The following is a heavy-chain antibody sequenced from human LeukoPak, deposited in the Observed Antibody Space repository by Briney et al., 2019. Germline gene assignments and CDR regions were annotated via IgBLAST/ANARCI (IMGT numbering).Heavy chain of an antibody. CDR3: ARDLLPVYDYVWGSYRPAPFDY. J-gene: IGHJ4*02. D-gene: IGHD3-16*02. CDR2: IYYSGSI. V-gene: IGHV4-39*07. CDR1: GGSISSSSYY. Sequence: SETLSLTCTVSGGSISSSSYYWGWIRQPPGKGLEWIGSIYYSGSIYYNPSLKSRVTISVDTSKNQFSLKLSSVTAADTAVYYCARDLLPVYDYVWGSYRPAPFDYWGQGTLVTVSS.